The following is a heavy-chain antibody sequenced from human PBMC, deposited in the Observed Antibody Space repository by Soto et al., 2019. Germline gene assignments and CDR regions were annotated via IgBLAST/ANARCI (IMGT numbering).Heavy chain of an antibody. CDR1: GFTFSSYD. CDR2: IGTAGDT. CDR3: AREGPNYYGSGAFDP. V-gene: IGHV3-13*01. J-gene: IGHJ5*02. D-gene: IGHD3-10*01. Sequence: EVQLVESGGGLVQPGGSLRLSCAASGFTFSSYDMHWFRQATGKGLEWVSAIGTAGDTYYPGSVKGRFTISRENAKNSLYLQMNSLRAEDTAVYYCAREGPNYYGSGAFDPWGQGTLVTVSS.